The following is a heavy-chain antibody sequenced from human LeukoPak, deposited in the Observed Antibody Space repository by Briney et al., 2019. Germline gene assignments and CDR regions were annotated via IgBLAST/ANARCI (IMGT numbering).Heavy chain of an antibody. CDR2: ISPNSGGT. V-gene: IGHV1-2*02. Sequence: ASVRVSCKPSGYTFSGFYIHWVRQAPRQGLEWIGWISPNSGGTDYAQRFQGRVTMTRDTSISTAYMELSSLRSDDTAVYYCAIQPWGSGNNWYFDLWGRGTLVTVSS. CDR3: AIQPWGSGNNWYFDL. D-gene: IGHD7-27*01. CDR1: GYTFSGFY. J-gene: IGHJ2*01.